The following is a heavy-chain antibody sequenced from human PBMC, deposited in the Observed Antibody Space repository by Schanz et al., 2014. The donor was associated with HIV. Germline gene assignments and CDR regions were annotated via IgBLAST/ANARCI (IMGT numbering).Heavy chain of an antibody. Sequence: QVQLVESGGGVVQPGRSLRLSCAASGFTFSSYGMHWVRQAPGKGLEWGAVIWYDGSNKYYADSVKGRFTISRDNSKNTLYLQMNSLRAEDTAVYYCARDRMVYAQAPLYYFDYWGQGTLVSVSS. J-gene: IGHJ4*02. CDR3: ARDRMVYAQAPLYYFDY. CDR1: GFTFSSYG. CDR2: IWYDGSNK. V-gene: IGHV3-33*01. D-gene: IGHD2-8*01.